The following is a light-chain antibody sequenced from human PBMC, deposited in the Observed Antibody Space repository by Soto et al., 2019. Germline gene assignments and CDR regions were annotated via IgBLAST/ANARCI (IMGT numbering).Light chain of an antibody. CDR1: QSVSSSY. CDR3: QQYGSSRLT. CDR2: DAS. Sequence: EIVLTQSPATLSLSPGERATLSCGASQSVSSSYLAWYQQKPGLAPRLLIYDASSRATGIPDRVSGSGSGTDFTLTISRLEPEDFAVYYCQQYGSSRLTFGGGTKVEIK. V-gene: IGKV3D-20*01. J-gene: IGKJ4*01.